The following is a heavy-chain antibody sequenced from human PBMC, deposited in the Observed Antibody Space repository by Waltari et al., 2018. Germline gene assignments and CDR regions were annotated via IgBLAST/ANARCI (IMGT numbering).Heavy chain of an antibody. D-gene: IGHD1-1*01. J-gene: IGHJ6*02. V-gene: IGHV3-7*01. CDR1: GFTLNRYW. Sequence: EEQLVESGGGLVQPGGSLRLSCAASGFTLNRYWMRWVRQAPGKGLEWVANINQDGSETYDVDSVKGRFTISRDNAKNSIVLQMNRLRAEDTAVYYCARDSYNNGVKSSYYGLDVWGQGTTVTVSS. CDR2: INQDGSET. CDR3: ARDSYNNGVKSSYYGLDV.